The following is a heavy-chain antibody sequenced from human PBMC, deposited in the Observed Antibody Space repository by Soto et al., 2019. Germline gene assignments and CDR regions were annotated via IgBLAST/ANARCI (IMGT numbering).Heavy chain of an antibody. D-gene: IGHD3-22*01. CDR2: IVPIFGTP. J-gene: IGHJ3*02. Sequence: QMQLMQSGSEVKKPGSSVKVSCTASGGTFPSDTISWVRQAPGQGLEWMGGIVPIFGTPNYAQKFQGRVTITADGSTNTAYMELSSLRSEDTAVYYCARPTSGYYHDAFDIWGQGTLVTVSS. V-gene: IGHV1-69*01. CDR1: GGTFPSDT. CDR3: ARPTSGYYHDAFDI.